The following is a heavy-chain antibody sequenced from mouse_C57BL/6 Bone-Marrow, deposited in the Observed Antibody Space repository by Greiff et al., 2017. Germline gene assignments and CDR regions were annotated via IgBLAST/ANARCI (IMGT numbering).Heavy chain of an antibody. J-gene: IGHJ3*01. CDR3: ARPRFYGNSWFAY. CDR1: GFTFSDYG. V-gene: IGHV5-17*01. Sequence: EVKLVESGGGLVKPGGSLKLSCAASGFTFSDYGMHWVRQAPEKGLEWVAYISSGSSTIYYADTGKGRFTISRDNAKNTLFLQMTSLRSEDTAMYYCARPRFYGNSWFAYWGQGTLVTVSA. D-gene: IGHD2-1*01. CDR2: ISSGSSTI.